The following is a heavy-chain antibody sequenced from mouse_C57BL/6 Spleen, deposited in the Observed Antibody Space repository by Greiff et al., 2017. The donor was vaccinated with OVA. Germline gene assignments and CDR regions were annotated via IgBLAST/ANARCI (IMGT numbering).Heavy chain of an antibody. Sequence: VQLQQSGAELVRPGASVTLSCKASGYTFTDYEMHWVKQTPVHGLEWIGAIDPETGGTAYNQKFKGKAILTADKSSSTAYMELRSLTSEDSAVYYCTRGLPNWYFDVWGTGTTVTVSS. D-gene: IGHD2-4*01. J-gene: IGHJ1*03. V-gene: IGHV1-15*01. CDR1: GYTFTDYE. CDR2: IDPETGGT. CDR3: TRGLPNWYFDV.